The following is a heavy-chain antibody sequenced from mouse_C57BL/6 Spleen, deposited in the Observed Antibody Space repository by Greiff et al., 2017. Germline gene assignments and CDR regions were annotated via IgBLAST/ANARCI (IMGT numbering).Heavy chain of an antibody. CDR1: GYAFSSSW. Sequence: VQLQQSGPELVKPGASVKISCKASGYAFSSSWMNWVKQRPGKGLEWIGRIYPGDGDTNYNGKFKGKATLTGDKSSSTAYMQLSSLTTEDSAVYFCARQLGFDYWGQGTTLTVSS. J-gene: IGHJ2*01. D-gene: IGHD4-1*02. CDR3: ARQLGFDY. CDR2: IYPGDGDT. V-gene: IGHV1-82*01.